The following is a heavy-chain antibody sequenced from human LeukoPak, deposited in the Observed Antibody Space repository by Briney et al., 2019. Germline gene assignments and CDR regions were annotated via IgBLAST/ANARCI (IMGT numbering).Heavy chain of an antibody. CDR1: GGTFTSYA. CDR3: ARARLRFLEWLLAHLDY. Sequence: SVKVSCKASGGTFTSYAISWVRQAPGQGLEWMGRIIPILGIANYAQKFQGRVTITADKSTSTAYMELSSLRSEDTAVYYCARARLRFLEWLLAHLDYWGQGTLVTVSS. CDR2: IIPILGIA. J-gene: IGHJ4*02. V-gene: IGHV1-69*04. D-gene: IGHD3-3*01.